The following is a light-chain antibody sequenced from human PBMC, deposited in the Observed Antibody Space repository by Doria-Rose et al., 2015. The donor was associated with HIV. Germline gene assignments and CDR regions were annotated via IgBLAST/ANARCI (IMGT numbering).Light chain of an antibody. CDR1: QGISSY. Sequence: IQLTQSPSSLSASTGDRVTITCRASQGISSYLAWYQQKPGKAPKLLIYAASTLQSGVPSRFSGSGSGTDFTLTISCLQSEDFAAYYCQQYYSYPRTFGQGTKLEIK. J-gene: IGKJ2*01. V-gene: IGKV1-8*01. CDR2: AAS. CDR3: QQYYSYPRT.